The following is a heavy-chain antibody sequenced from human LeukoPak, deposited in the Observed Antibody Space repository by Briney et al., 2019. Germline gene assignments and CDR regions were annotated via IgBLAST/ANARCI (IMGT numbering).Heavy chain of an antibody. Sequence: GGSLRLPXAASGFTFSRYGMHWVRQAPGKGLEWVAFIRYDGSNKYYTDSVKGRFTISRDNSKNTLYLQMNSLRVEDTAVYYCARDGLAVTTFEYFFDYWGQGTLVTVS. CDR1: GFTFSRYG. J-gene: IGHJ4*02. CDR3: ARDGLAVTTFEYFFDY. D-gene: IGHD4-11*01. V-gene: IGHV3-30*02. CDR2: IRYDGSNK.